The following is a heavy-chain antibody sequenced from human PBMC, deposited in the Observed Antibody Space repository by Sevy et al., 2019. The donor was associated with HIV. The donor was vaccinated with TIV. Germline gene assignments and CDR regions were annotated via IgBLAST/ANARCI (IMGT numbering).Heavy chain of an antibody. V-gene: IGHV1-24*01. D-gene: IGHD1-20*01. CDR2: FDPEDGET. Sequence: ASVKVSCKVSGYTLTELSMHWVRQAPGKGLEWMGGFDPEDGETIYAQKFQGRVTMTEDTSTDTAYMEMSSLRSEDTAVYYCATGVGITGTSDYYYYMDVWGKGTTVTVSS. CDR1: GYTLTELS. CDR3: ATGVGITGTSDYYYYMDV. J-gene: IGHJ6*03.